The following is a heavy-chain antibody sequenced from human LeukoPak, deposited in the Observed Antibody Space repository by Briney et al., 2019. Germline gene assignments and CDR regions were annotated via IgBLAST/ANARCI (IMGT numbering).Heavy chain of an antibody. Sequence: GGSLRLSCAASGFTFSHYGMHWVRQTPGAGLEWVAVIWSDGSDKYYTKSVKGRFTISRDNSKNSLFLQMNSLRAEDTAVYYCAKDAQRGFDYSNSLQNWGQGILVTVSS. CDR2: IWSDGSDK. V-gene: IGHV3-33*06. CDR3: AKDAQRGFDYSNSLQN. CDR1: GFTFSHYG. D-gene: IGHD4-11*01. J-gene: IGHJ1*01.